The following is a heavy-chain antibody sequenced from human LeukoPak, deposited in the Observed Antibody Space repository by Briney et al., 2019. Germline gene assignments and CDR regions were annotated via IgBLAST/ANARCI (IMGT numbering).Heavy chain of an antibody. CDR1: GGSISSYRYY. J-gene: IGHJ4*02. CDR2: IYYTGST. Sequence: SETLSLTCTVSGGSISSYRYYWGWIRQPPGKGLEWIGSIYYTGSTYYNPSLKSRVTISVDTSKNQFSLKLTSVTAADTAVYYCARDYYDSSAFYHIDFWGQGTLVTVSS. D-gene: IGHD3-22*01. V-gene: IGHV4-39*02. CDR3: ARDYYDSSAFYHIDF.